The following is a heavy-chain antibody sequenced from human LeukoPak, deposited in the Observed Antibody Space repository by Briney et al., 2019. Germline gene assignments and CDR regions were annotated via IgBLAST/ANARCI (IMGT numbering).Heavy chain of an antibody. D-gene: IGHD1-26*01. CDR1: GFRFTNYG. V-gene: IGHV3-30*02. Sequence: GGSLRLSCAASGFRFTNYGMHWVRQAPGKGLERVAFIRCDGSDERYGDPVKGRFPISRDNSKNTLYLQMNRLRPDDTAGYYCANSDCGSDQWSDPWGQGTLVAVSS. CDR2: IRCDGSDE. J-gene: IGHJ5*02. CDR3: ANSDCGSDQWSDP.